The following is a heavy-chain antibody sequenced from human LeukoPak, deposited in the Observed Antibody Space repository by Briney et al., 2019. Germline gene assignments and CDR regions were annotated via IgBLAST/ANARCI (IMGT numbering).Heavy chain of an antibody. CDR2: ISAYNGNT. CDR3: ARVSYYYGSGSYYRIYYFDY. J-gene: IGHJ4*02. D-gene: IGHD3-10*01. Sequence: ASVKASCKASGYTFTSYGISWVRQAPGQGLEWMGWISAYNGNTNYAQKLQGRVTMTTDTSTSTAYMELRSLRSDDTAVYYCARVSYYYGSGSYYRIYYFDYWGQGTLVTVSS. V-gene: IGHV1-18*01. CDR1: GYTFTSYG.